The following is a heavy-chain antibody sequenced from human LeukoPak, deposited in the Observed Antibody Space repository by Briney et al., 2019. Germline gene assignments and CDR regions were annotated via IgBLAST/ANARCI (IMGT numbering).Heavy chain of an antibody. Sequence: AETLSLTCTVSVGSVSIGSFYWSWIRQPPGKGLEWIGWMYYSGSINYNPSLKSRVTISVNTSKNQFSLKLSSVAAADAAVYFCARSWSSGWFFDYWGQGTLVTVSS. V-gene: IGHV4-61*01. CDR3: ARSWSSGWFFDY. J-gene: IGHJ4*02. CDR2: MYYSGSI. CDR1: VGSVSIGSFY. D-gene: IGHD6-19*01.